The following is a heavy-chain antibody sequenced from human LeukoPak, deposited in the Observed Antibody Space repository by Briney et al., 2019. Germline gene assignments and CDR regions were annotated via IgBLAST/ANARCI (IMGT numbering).Heavy chain of an antibody. D-gene: IGHD3-22*01. V-gene: IGHV4-34*01. J-gene: IGHJ4*02. CDR2: INHSGST. CDR1: GGSSSGYY. CDR3: ARAGDSSGYCDS. Sequence: SETLSLTCAVYGGSSSGYYWSWIRQPPGKGLEWIGEINHSGSTNYSPSLKSRVTISVDTSKNQFSLKLSSVTAADTAVYYCARAGDSSGYCDSWGQGTLVTVSS.